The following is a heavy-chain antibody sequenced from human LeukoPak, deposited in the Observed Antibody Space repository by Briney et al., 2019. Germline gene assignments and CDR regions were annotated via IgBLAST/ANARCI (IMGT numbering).Heavy chain of an antibody. CDR3: ANRPLGSGSNYGYFDQ. V-gene: IGHV3-30*02. J-gene: IGHJ4*02. CDR1: GFTFSSYG. CDR2: IRYDGSNK. Sequence: PGRSLRLSCAASGFTFSSYGMHWVRQAPGKGLEWVAFIRYDGSNKYYADSVKGRFTISRDNSKKTLYLQMNSLRAEDTAVYYCANRPLGSGSNYGYFDQWGQGTLVTVSS. D-gene: IGHD3-10*01.